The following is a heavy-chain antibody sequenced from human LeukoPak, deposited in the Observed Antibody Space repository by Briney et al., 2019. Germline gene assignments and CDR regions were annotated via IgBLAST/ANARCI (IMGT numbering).Heavy chain of an antibody. CDR3: ARKPIVSNRWYYFDY. CDR1: GGSFSGYY. V-gene: IGHV4-34*01. Sequence: SETLSLTCAVYGGSFSGYYWSWIPQPPGKGLEWIGEINHSGSTNYNPSLKSRVTISVDTSKNHFSLKLSSVTAADTAVYYCARKPIVSNRWYYFDYWGQGTLVTVSS. CDR2: INHSGST. J-gene: IGHJ4*02. D-gene: IGHD2-2*01.